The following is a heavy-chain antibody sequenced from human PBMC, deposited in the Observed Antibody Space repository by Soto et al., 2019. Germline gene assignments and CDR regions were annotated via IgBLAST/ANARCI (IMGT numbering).Heavy chain of an antibody. Sequence: SETLSLTCDVSGGSISSGDYYWSWIRQPPGKGLEWIGYIYYSGSTYYNPSLKSRVTISVDTSKNQFSLKLSSVTAADTAVYYCARAQSGGGFGWFDPWGQGTLVTVSS. J-gene: IGHJ5*02. D-gene: IGHD1-26*01. CDR2: IYYSGST. CDR1: GGSISSGDYY. CDR3: ARAQSGGGFGWFDP. V-gene: IGHV4-30-4*01.